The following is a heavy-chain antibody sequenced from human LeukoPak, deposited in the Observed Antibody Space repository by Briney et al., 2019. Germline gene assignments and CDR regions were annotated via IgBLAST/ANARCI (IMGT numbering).Heavy chain of an antibody. CDR3: AREPYDSSGYYPFDY. D-gene: IGHD3-22*01. V-gene: IGHV1-18*01. Sequence: ASVKVSCKASGYTFTSYGISWVRQAPGQGLERMGWISAYNGNTNYAQKLQGRVTMTTDTSTSTAYMELRSLRSDGTAVYYCAREPYDSSGYYPFDYWGQGTLVTVSS. J-gene: IGHJ4*02. CDR2: ISAYNGNT. CDR1: GYTFTSYG.